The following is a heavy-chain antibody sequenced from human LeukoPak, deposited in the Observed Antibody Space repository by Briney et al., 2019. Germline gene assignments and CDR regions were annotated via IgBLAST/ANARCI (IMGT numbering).Heavy chain of an antibody. CDR3: ARRLTQYDCFDP. D-gene: IGHD2-2*01. J-gene: IGHJ5*02. CDR1: GDSVSSNSAA. CDR2: TYYRSKWYN. Sequence: SQTLSLTCAISGDSVSSNSAAWNWIRQSPSRGLKWLGRTYYRSKWYNDYAVSVKSRITVNPDTSKNQFSLHLNSVTPEDTAVYYCARRLTQYDCFDPWGQGILVTVSS. V-gene: IGHV6-1*01.